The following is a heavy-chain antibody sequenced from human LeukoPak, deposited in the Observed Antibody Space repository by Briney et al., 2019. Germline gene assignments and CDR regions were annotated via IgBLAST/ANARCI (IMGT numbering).Heavy chain of an antibody. Sequence: PSETLSLTCAVSGGSISSSNWWSWVRQPPGKGLEWIGEIYHNGSTNCNPSLKSRVTISVDKSKNQFSLKLSSVTAADTAVYYCARWGYYYDGSGLDYWGQGTLVTVSS. CDR1: GGSISSSNW. CDR2: IYHNGST. CDR3: ARWGYYYDGSGLDY. V-gene: IGHV4-4*02. D-gene: IGHD3-22*01. J-gene: IGHJ4*02.